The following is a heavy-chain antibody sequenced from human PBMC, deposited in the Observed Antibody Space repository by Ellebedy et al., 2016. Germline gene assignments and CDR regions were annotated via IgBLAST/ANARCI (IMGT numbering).Heavy chain of an antibody. D-gene: IGHD6-19*01. J-gene: IGHJ3*02. V-gene: IGHV4-59*01. CDR2: IYYSGST. CDR3: ATHSSGWIPDAFDI. CDR1: GGSISSYY. Sequence: SETLSLTXTVSGGSISSYYWSWIRQPPGKGLEWIGYIYYSGSTNYNPSLKSRVTISVDTSKNQFSLKLSSVTAADTAVYYCATHSSGWIPDAFDIWGQGTMVTVSS.